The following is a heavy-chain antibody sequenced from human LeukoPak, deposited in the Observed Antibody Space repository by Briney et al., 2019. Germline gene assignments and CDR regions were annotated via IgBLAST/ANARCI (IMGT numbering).Heavy chain of an antibody. CDR3: AKGSKAVLFTRDHYMDV. Sequence: GGSLRLSCAASGFTVSSYDIHWVRQAPGKGLEWVAFIRYDGSNKYYADSVRGRFTISRDNSKNTLYLQMNSLRAEDTAVYFCAKGSKAVLFTRDHYMDVWGKGTTVTISS. D-gene: IGHD6-19*01. V-gene: IGHV3-30*02. CDR1: GFTVSSYD. J-gene: IGHJ6*03. CDR2: IRYDGSNK.